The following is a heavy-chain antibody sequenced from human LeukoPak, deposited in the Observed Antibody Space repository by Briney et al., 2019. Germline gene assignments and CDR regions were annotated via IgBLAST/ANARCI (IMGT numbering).Heavy chain of an antibody. V-gene: IGHV4-34*01. J-gene: IGHJ5*02. CDR1: GGSFSGYY. Sequence: SETLSLTCAAYGGSFSGYYWSWIRQPPGKGLEWIGEISHSGSTNYNPSLKSRVTISVDTSKNQFSLKLSSVTAADTAVYYCARRSSRRYYDILTGPNWFDPWGQGTLVTVSS. CDR3: ARRSSRRYYDILTGPNWFDP. D-gene: IGHD3-9*01. CDR2: ISHSGST.